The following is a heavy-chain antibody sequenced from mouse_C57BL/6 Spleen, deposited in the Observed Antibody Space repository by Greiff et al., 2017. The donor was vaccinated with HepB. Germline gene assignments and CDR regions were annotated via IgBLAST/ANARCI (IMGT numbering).Heavy chain of an antibody. CDR2: IDPSDSYT. CDR1: GYTFTSYW. D-gene: IGHD2-5*01. J-gene: IGHJ3*01. Sequence: VQLVESGAELVMPGASVKLSCKASGYTFTSYWMHWVKQRPGQGLEWIGEIDPSDSYTNYNQKFKGKSTLTVDKSSSTAYMQLSSLTSEDSAVYYCATPGSNGFAYWGQGTLVTVSA. V-gene: IGHV1-69*01. CDR3: ATPGSNGFAY.